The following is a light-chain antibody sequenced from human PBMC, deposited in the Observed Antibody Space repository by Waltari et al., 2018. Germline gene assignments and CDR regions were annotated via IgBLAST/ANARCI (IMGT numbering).Light chain of an antibody. CDR3: HVWHPHVDPGV. CDR2: YDR. V-gene: IGLV3-21*04. J-gene: IGLJ1*01. Sequence: SYVVTQPPSVSVAPGEPATITRGGDNLGTYSVHWYQQKAGQAPVLVIFYDRDRPSGIPDRFSGSNSGNTATLTISRVEAREEARYYCHVWHPHVDPGVFGTGTEVTVL. CDR1: NLGTYS.